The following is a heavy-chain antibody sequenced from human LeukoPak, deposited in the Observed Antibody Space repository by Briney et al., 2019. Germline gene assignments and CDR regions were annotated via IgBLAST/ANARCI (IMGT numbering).Heavy chain of an antibody. CDR3: ARDNCSSTSCYTNNWFDP. J-gene: IGHJ5*02. D-gene: IGHD2-2*02. CDR2: ISAYNGNT. CDR1: GYTFTSYG. V-gene: IGHV1-18*01. Sequence: ASVKVSCKASGYTFTSYGISWVRQAPGQGLEWMGWISAYNGNTNYAQKLQGRVTMTRDTSTSTVYMELSSLRSEDTAVYYCARDNCSSTSCYTNNWFDPWGQGTLVTVSS.